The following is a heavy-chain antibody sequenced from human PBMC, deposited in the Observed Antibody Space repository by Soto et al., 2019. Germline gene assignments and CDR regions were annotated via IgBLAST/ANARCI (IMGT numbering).Heavy chain of an antibody. CDR2: ISYDGSNK. D-gene: IGHD3-10*01. J-gene: IGHJ4*02. Sequence: GGSLRLSCAASGFTFSSYAMHWVRQAPGKGLEWVAVISYDGSNKYYADSVKGRFTISRDNSKNTLYLQMNSLRAEDTAVYYCAYSGSYNAFDYWGQGTLVTVSS. CDR3: AYSGSYNAFDY. V-gene: IGHV3-30-3*01. CDR1: GFTFSSYA.